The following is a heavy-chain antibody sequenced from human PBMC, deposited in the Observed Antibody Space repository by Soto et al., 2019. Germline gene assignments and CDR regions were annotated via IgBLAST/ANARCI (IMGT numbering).Heavy chain of an antibody. CDR2: IYYSGST. CDR1: GVSGGSRGGR. D-gene: IGHD3-3*01. Sequence: TVAGVSGGSRGGRRSLKRQPPGKGLEWIGYIYYSGSTNYNPSLKSRVTISLDTSKNQFSLKLNSVTAADTAVYYCARGSGSLVLAYYYGMDVWGQGTTVTV. J-gene: IGHJ6*02. CDR3: ARGSGSLVLAYYYGMDV. V-gene: IGHV4-61*08.